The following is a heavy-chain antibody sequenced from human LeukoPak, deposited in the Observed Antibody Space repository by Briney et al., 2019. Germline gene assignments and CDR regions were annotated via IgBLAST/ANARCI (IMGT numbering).Heavy chain of an antibody. CDR1: GGSISSHY. J-gene: IGHJ5*02. CDR2: IYYSGST. CDR3: ARFLMGATTVWFDP. D-gene: IGHD1-26*01. V-gene: IGHV4-59*11. Sequence: SETLSLTCTVSGGSISSHYWSWIRQPPGKGLEWIGYIYYSGSTNYNPSLKSRVTISVDTSKNQFSLKLSSVTAADTAVYYCARFLMGATTVWFDPWGQGTLVTVSS.